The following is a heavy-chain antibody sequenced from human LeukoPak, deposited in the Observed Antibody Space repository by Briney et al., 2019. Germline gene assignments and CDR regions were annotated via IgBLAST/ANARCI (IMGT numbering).Heavy chain of an antibody. CDR1: GYTFTGYY. D-gene: IGHD3-22*01. CDR3: ARNFYFDSSGYYHY. V-gene: IGHV1-2*02. Sequence: ASVKVSCKASGYTFTGYYMHSVRQAPGQGLEWMGWINPNSGGTNYAQKFQGRVTMTRDTSISTAYMELSRLRSDDTAVYYCARNFYFDSSGYYHYWGQGTLVTVSS. CDR2: INPNSGGT. J-gene: IGHJ4*02.